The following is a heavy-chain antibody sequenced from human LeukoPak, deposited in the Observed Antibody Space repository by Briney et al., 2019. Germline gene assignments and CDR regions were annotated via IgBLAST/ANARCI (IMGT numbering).Heavy chain of an antibody. V-gene: IGHV1-46*01. CDR2: INPSGGST. J-gene: IGHJ4*02. CDR1: GYTSTSYY. D-gene: IGHD3-10*01. Sequence: ASVKASCKASGYTSTSYYMHWVRQAPGQGLEWMGIINPSGGSTSYAQKFQGRVTMTRDMSTSTVYMELSSLRSEDTAVYYCARVQQSGSYYMGGLYYFDYWGQGTLVTVSS. CDR3: ARVQQSGSYYMGGLYYFDY.